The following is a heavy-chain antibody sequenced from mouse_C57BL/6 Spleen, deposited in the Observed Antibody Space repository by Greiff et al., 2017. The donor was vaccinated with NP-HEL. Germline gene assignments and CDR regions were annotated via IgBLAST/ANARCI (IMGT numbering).Heavy chain of an antibody. V-gene: IGHV1-15*01. CDR2: IDPETGGT. CDR3: TRIYYYGTPFAY. CDR1: GYTFTDYE. D-gene: IGHD1-1*01. J-gene: IGHJ3*01. Sequence: VKLQESGAELVRPGASVTLSCKASGYTFTDYEMHWVKQTPVHGLEWIGAIDPETGGTAYNQKFKGKAILTADKSSSTAYMELRSLTSEDSAVYYCTRIYYYGTPFAYWGQGTLVTVSA.